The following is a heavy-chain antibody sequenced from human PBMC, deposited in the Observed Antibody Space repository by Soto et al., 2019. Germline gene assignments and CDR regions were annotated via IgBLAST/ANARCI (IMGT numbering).Heavy chain of an antibody. Sequence: HPGGSLRLSCAASGFTFSSYWMSWVRQAPGKGLEWVANIKQDGSEKYYVDSVKGRFTISRDNAKNSLYLQMNSLRAEDTAVYYCARDTNWNPRGGWFDPWGQGTLVTVSS. CDR2: IKQDGSEK. J-gene: IGHJ5*02. CDR3: ARDTNWNPRGGWFDP. D-gene: IGHD1-20*01. V-gene: IGHV3-7*03. CDR1: GFTFSSYW.